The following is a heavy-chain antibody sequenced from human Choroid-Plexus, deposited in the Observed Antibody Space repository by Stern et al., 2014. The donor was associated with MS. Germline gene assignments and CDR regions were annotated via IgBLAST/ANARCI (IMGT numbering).Heavy chain of an antibody. CDR2: ISYDGSK. CDR3: AKDRQYLTFFFDF. V-gene: IGHV3-30*18. CDR1: GFSFSSFG. Sequence: MQLVESGGGVVQRGRPLRLSCAASGFSFSSFGMHWVRQAPGKGLEWVALISYDGSKDYADSVKGRFAISRDNSKNTLYLQMNSLRAEDTAVYYCAKDRQYLTFFFDFWGQGSLVTVSS. D-gene: IGHD2/OR15-2a*01. J-gene: IGHJ4*02.